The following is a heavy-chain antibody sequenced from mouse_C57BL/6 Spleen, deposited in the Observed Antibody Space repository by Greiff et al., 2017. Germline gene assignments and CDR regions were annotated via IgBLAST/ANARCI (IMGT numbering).Heavy chain of an antibody. Sequence: QVQLQQPGAELVRPGTSVKLSCKASGYTFTSYWMHWVKQRPGQGLEWIGVIDPSDSYTNYNQKFKGKATLTVDTSSSTAYMQLSSLTSEDSAVYYCARVYDGYYEGYWGQGTTLTVSS. D-gene: IGHD2-3*01. J-gene: IGHJ2*01. V-gene: IGHV1-59*01. CDR2: IDPSDSYT. CDR3: ARVYDGYYEGY. CDR1: GYTFTSYW.